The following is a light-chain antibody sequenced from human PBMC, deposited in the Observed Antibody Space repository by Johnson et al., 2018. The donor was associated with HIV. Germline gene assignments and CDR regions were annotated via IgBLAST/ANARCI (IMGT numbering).Light chain of an antibody. CDR1: SSNIGNNY. J-gene: IGLJ1*01. V-gene: IGLV1-51*02. CDR3: GTWDSSLSVLYV. CDR2: ENN. Sequence: VLTQPPSVSAAPGQKVTISCSGSSSNIGNNYVSWYQQLPGTAPKLVMHENNKRPSGIPDRFSGSKSGTSATLGITGLQTGDEADYYCGTWDSSLSVLYVFATWTNVTVL.